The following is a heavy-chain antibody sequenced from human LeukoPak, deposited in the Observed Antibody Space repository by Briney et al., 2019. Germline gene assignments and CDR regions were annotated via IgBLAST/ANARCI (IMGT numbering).Heavy chain of an antibody. J-gene: IGHJ5*02. CDR2: TYYRSTWYN. D-gene: IGHD2-2*01. Sequence: SQTLSLTCAISGDSVSSNSSWNWIRQSPSRGLEWLGRTYYRSTWYNDYAVSVRGRITVNPDTSKNQFPLHLNSVTPEDTAVYYCARRLTQYDCFDPWGQGILVTVSS. CDR3: ARRLTQYDCFDP. CDR1: GDSVSSNSS. V-gene: IGHV6-1*01.